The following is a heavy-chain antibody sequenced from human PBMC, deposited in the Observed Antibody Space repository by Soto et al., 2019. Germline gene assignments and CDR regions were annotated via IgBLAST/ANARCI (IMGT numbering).Heavy chain of an antibody. CDR3: TTAGNNWSYFDY. J-gene: IGHJ4*02. CDR1: GFTFSNAW. D-gene: IGHD1-1*01. Sequence: EVQLVESGGGLVKPGGSLRLSCAACGFTFSNAWMSWVRQAPGKGLEWVGRIKSKTDGGTTDYAAPVKGRFTISRDDSKNTLYLQMNSLKTEDTAVYYCTTAGNNWSYFDYWGQGTLVTVSS. V-gene: IGHV3-15*01. CDR2: IKSKTDGGTT.